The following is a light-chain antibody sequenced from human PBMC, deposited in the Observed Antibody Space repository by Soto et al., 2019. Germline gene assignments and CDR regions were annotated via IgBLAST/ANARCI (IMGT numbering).Light chain of an antibody. Sequence: EIVLTQSPDTLSLSPVESATLSCRASQSVSSYLAWYQQKPGQAPRLLIYDASNRATGIPARFSGSGSGTDFTLTISSLEPEDFAVYYCQQRSNWPPVFGQGTRLEIK. CDR2: DAS. J-gene: IGKJ5*01. CDR3: QQRSNWPPV. V-gene: IGKV3-11*01. CDR1: QSVSSY.